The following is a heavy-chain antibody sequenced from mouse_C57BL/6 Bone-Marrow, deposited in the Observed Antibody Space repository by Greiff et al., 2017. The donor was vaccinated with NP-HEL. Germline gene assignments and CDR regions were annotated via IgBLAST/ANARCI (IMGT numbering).Heavy chain of an antibody. CDR2: ISSGGSYT. CDR3: ASLTGTYYFDY. V-gene: IGHV5-6*01. Sequence: EVQLMESGGDLVKPGGSLKLSCAASGFTFSSYGMSWVRQTPDKRLEWVATISSGGSYTYYPDSVKGRFTISRDNAKNTLYLQMSSLKSEDTAMYYCASLTGTYYFDYWGQGTTLTVSS. J-gene: IGHJ2*01. D-gene: IGHD4-1*01. CDR1: GFTFSSYG.